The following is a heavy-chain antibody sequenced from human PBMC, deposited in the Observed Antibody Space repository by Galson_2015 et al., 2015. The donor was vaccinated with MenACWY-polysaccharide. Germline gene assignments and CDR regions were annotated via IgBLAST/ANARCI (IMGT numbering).Heavy chain of an antibody. CDR3: AGAVAGTGRRGDP. V-gene: IGHV1-8*01. Sequence: SVKVSCKASGYTFTSYDIHWVRQATGQGLEWMGWMNPNSGNTGYAQKFQGRVTMTRNTSISTAYMELSSLRSEDTAVYYCAGAVAGTGRRGDPWGQGTLVTVSS. CDR2: MNPNSGNT. J-gene: IGHJ5*02. D-gene: IGHD6-19*01. CDR1: GYTFTSYD.